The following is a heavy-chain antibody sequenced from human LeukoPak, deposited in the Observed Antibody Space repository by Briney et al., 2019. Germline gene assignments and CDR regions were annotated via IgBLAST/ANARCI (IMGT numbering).Heavy chain of an antibody. CDR2: IKRDGSGK. CDR3: APMAADTAMVGMDV. Sequence: GSLRLSCAASGFTFSNYWMSWVRQAARKGLAWVANIKRDGSGKYYVDSVKDRFTISRDNAKNSLYLHMNSLRAADTAVYYCAPMAADTAMVGMDVWGQGTEVTVSS. J-gene: IGHJ6*02. CDR1: GFTFSNYW. D-gene: IGHD5-18*01. V-gene: IGHV3-7*05.